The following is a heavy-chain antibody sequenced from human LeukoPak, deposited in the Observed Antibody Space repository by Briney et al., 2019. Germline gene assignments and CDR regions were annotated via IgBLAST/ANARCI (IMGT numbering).Heavy chain of an antibody. CDR2: INHSGST. V-gene: IGHV4-34*01. Sequence: PSETLSLTCAVYGGSFSGYYWSWIRQPPGKGLEWIGEINHSGSTNYNPSLKSRVTISVDTSKNQFSLKLSSVTAADTAVYYCARAPVYLNYCDSSGSHHSFDYWGQGTLVTVSS. D-gene: IGHD3-22*01. CDR1: GGSFSGYY. J-gene: IGHJ4*02. CDR3: ARAPVYLNYCDSSGSHHSFDY.